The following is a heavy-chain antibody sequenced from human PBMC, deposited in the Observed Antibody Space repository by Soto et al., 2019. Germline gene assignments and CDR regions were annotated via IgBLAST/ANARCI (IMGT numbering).Heavy chain of an antibody. CDR2: IYYSGST. D-gene: IGHD2-8*02. V-gene: IGHV4-30-4*01. CDR1: GGSISSGDYY. Sequence: KPSETLSLTCTVSGGSISSGDYYWSWIRQPPGKGLEWIGYIYYSGSTYYNPSLKSRVTISVDTSKNQFSLKLSSVTAADTAVYYCARVLEVPYYYGMDVWGQGTTVTVSS. CDR3: ARVLEVPYYYGMDV. J-gene: IGHJ6*02.